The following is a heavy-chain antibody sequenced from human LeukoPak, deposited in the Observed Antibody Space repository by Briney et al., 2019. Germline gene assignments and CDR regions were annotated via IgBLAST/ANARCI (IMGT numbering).Heavy chain of an antibody. J-gene: IGHJ4*02. Sequence: ASVKVSCKVSGYTLTELSMHWVRQAPGKGLEWMGGFDPEDGETIYAQKFQGRVTMTEDTSTDTAYMELSSLRSEDTAVYYCATVGGEGYYFDYWGQGTLVTVSS. V-gene: IGHV1-24*01. CDR3: ATVGGEGYYFDY. CDR1: GYTLTELS. D-gene: IGHD3-10*01. CDR2: FDPEDGET.